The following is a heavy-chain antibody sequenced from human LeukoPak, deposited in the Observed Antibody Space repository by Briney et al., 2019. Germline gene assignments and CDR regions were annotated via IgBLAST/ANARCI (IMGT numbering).Heavy chain of an antibody. V-gene: IGHV3-13*01. CDR1: GVTFSSYG. J-gene: IGHJ3*02. D-gene: IGHD3-10*01. CDR2: IGTAGDT. Sequence: PGGSLRLSCAASGVTFSSYGMHWVRQATGKGLEWVSAIGTAGDTYYPGSVKGRFTISRENAKNSLYLQMNSLRAGDTAVYYCARGRYYGSGSHANDAFDIWGQGTMVTVSS. CDR3: ARGRYYGSGSHANDAFDI.